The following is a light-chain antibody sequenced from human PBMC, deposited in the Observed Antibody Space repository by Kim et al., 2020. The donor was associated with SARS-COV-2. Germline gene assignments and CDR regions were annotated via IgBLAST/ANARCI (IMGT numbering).Light chain of an antibody. J-gene: IGLJ3*02. V-gene: IGLV1-44*01. Sequence: RVNITCSGRSSTIETNSVNWYQQLRGTATTVLILSNNQRPSGVPDRFSCATSATSASLAISGLQSEDEADYYCAAWDDSLNGHWVFGGGTQLTVL. CDR2: SNN. CDR1: SSTIETNS. CDR3: AAWDDSLNGHWV.